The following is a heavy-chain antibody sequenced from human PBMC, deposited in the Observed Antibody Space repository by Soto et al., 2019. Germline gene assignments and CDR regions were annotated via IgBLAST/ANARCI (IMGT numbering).Heavy chain of an antibody. CDR3: ARDNRYYDILTGYYRTYYFDY. D-gene: IGHD3-9*01. Sequence: GSLRLSCAASGFTVSSNYMSWVRQAPGKGLEWVSVIYSGGSTYYADSVKGRFTISRDNSKNTLYLQMNSLRAGDTAVYYCARDNRYYDILTGYYRTYYFDYWGQGTLVTVSS. V-gene: IGHV3-53*01. CDR2: IYSGGST. CDR1: GFTVSSNY. J-gene: IGHJ4*02.